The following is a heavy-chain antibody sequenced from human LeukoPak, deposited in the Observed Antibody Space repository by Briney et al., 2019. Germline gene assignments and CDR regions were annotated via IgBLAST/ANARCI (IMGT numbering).Heavy chain of an antibody. Sequence: GESLKISCKGSGYSFTSYWIGWVRQMPGKGLEWMGIIYPGDSDTRYSPSFQGQVTISADKSISTAYLQWSSLKASDTAMYYCARSASASGYYSTVAFDIWGQGTMVTVSS. CDR2: IYPGDSDT. V-gene: IGHV5-51*01. CDR1: GYSFTSYW. J-gene: IGHJ3*02. CDR3: ARSASASGYYSTVAFDI. D-gene: IGHD3-22*01.